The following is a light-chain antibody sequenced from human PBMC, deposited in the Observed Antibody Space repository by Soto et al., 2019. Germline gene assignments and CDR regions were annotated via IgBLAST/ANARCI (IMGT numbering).Light chain of an antibody. CDR2: AAS. CDR1: QVISNY. V-gene: IGKV1-27*01. Sequence: DIQMTQSPSSLSASVGDRVTITCRASQVISNYLAWYQQKPGKVPKILIYAASTLQSGVPSRFSGSGSGTDFTLTISSLQPEDVGTYYCQKYDSAPRTFGQGTKVEIK. J-gene: IGKJ1*01. CDR3: QKYDSAPRT.